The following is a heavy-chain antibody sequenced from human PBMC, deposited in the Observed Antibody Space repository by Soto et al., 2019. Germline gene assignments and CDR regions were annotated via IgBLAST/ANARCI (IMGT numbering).Heavy chain of an antibody. CDR1: GFTFSNAW. D-gene: IGHD3-22*01. V-gene: IGHV3-15*07. Sequence: PGGSLRLSCAASGFTFSNAWMNWVRQAPGKGLEWVGRIKSKTDGGTTDYAAPVKGRFTISRDDSKNTLYLQMNSLKTEDTAVYYCTTDYYYDSSGYYYRNPGYDYWGQGTLVTVSS. CDR3: TTDYYYDSSGYYYRNPGYDY. CDR2: IKSKTDGGTT. J-gene: IGHJ4*02.